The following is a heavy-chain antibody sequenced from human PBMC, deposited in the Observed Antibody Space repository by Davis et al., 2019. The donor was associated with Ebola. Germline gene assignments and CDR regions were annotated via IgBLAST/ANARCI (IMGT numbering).Heavy chain of an antibody. CDR3: AKGSLYGSRSITAGMDV. CDR1: GFTFSSYA. V-gene: IGHV3-23*01. CDR2: ISGSGST. J-gene: IGHJ6*02. D-gene: IGHD4-17*01. Sequence: PGGSLRLSCEASGFTFSSYAMSWVRQAPGKGLEWVSGISGSGSTYYADSVKGRFTFSRDNSKNTLYLQMNSLRAEDTAVYYCAKGSLYGSRSITAGMDVWGQGTTVTVSS.